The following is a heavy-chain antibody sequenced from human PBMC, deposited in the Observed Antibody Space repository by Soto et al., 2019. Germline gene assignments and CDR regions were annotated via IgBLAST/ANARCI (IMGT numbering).Heavy chain of an antibody. CDR3: AGGSSLCWECFHH. V-gene: IGHV4-59*01. J-gene: IGHJ1*01. CDR1: GGSISSYY. Sequence: QVQLQESGPGLVKPSETLSLTCNVSGGSISSYYWSWIRQPPGQGLEYIGHVYNSGSTIHSPSLKSRATRSVEKSKNQFALQLTSVTAAYTAVYYCAGGSSLCWECFHHWGQGILITGSS. CDR2: VYNSGST. D-gene: IGHD2-2*01.